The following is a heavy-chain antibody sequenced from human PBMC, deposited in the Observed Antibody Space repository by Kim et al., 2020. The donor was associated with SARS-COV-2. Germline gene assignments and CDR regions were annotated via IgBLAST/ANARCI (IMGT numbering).Heavy chain of an antibody. Sequence: GRFTISRDNAKNSLYLQMNSLRDEDTAVYYCARNPITYYYGSGSHDFFDYWGQGTLVTVSS. V-gene: IGHV3-48*02. J-gene: IGHJ4*02. CDR3: ARNPITYYYGSGSHDFFDY. D-gene: IGHD3-10*01.